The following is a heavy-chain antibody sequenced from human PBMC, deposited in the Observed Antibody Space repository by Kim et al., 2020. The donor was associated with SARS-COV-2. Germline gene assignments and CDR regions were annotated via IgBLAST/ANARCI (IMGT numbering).Heavy chain of an antibody. Sequence: GGSLRLSCSASGFTFDTYAMSWVRQAPGKGLEWVAVIRGGALNKLYSDAVRGRFTISRANSQNTEYLQMRSLRDETTAIYEYAKMTIMGGYNYFYYYDM. CDR1: GFTFDTYA. CDR3: AKMTIMGGYNYFYYYDM. CDR2: IRGGALNK. V-gene: IGHV3-23*01. J-gene: IGHJ6*01. D-gene: IGHD3-22*01.